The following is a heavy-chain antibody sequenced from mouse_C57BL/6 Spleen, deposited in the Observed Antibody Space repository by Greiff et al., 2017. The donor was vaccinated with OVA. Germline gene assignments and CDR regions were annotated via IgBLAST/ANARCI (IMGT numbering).Heavy chain of an antibody. J-gene: IGHJ3*01. D-gene: IGHD2-4*01. CDR3: AGGDYAPFAY. V-gene: IGHV1-82*01. CDR2: IYPGDGDT. CDR1: GYAFSSSW. Sequence: QVQLQQSGPELVKPGASVKISCKASGYAFSSSWMNWVKQRPGKGLEWIGRIYPGDGDTNYNGKFKGKATLTADKSSSTAYMQLSSLTSEDSAVYFCAGGDYAPFAYWGQGTLVTVSA.